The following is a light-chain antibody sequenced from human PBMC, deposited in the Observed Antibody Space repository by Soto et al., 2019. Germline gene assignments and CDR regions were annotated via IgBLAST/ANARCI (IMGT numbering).Light chain of an antibody. CDR3: QPRSNWPPLN. CDR1: QSVSSY. CDR2: DAS. Sequence: EIVLTQSPATLSLSPGERATLSCRASQSVSSYLAWYQQKPGQAPRLLIYDASNRATGIPARFSGSGSGTDFTLNISSLEPEDFAVYYCQPRSNWPPLNFGGGTKVEIK. J-gene: IGKJ4*01. V-gene: IGKV3-11*01.